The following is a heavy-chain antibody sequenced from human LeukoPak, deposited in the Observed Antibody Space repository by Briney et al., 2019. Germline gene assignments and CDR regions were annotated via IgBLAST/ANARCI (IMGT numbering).Heavy chain of an antibody. CDR2: ISGSGGST. CDR1: GFTFSSYA. V-gene: IGHV3-23*01. CDR3: AKAPPTLWFGEFCYYYGMDV. Sequence: GGSLRLSCAASGFTFSSYAMSWVRQAPGKGLEWVSAISGSGGSTYYADSVKGRFTISRDNSKNTLYLQMNSLRAEDTAVYYCAKAPPTLWFGEFCYYYGMDVWGKGTTVTVSS. D-gene: IGHD3-10*01. J-gene: IGHJ6*04.